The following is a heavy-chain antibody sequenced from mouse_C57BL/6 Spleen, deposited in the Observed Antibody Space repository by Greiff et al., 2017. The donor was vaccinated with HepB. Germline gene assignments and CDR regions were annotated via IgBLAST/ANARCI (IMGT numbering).Heavy chain of an antibody. CDR1: GYAFTNYL. CDR2: INPGSGGT. J-gene: IGHJ4*01. D-gene: IGHD2-2*01. V-gene: IGHV1-54*01. CDR3: ARAGLRRDYYAMDY. Sequence: QVQLKESGAELVRPGTSVKVSCKASGYAFTNYLIEWVKQRPGQGLEWIGVINPGSGGTNYNEKFKGKATLTADKSSSTACMQRSSLTSEDSAVYFCARAGLRRDYYAMDYWGQGASVTVSS.